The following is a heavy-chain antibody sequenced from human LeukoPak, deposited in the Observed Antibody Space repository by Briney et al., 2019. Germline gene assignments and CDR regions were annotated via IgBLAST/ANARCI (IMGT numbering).Heavy chain of an antibody. CDR3: AREGLLGANYTAH. CDR1: GGSISSDY. CDR2: IYYSGST. V-gene: IGHV4-59*01. D-gene: IGHD1-26*01. Sequence: SETLSLTCTASGGSISSDYWSWIRQPPGKGLEWIGYIYYSGSTNYNPSLKSRVTISVDTSKNQFSLKLTSVTAADTAVYYCAREGLLGANYTAHWGQGTLVTVSS. J-gene: IGHJ4*02.